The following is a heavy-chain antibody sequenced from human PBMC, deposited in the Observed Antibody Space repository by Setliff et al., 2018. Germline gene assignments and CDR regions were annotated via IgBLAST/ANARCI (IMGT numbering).Heavy chain of an antibody. V-gene: IGHV4-34*01. CDR1: GGSFSGYF. D-gene: IGHD2-8*01. CDR2: INDRGST. Sequence: PSETLSLTCAVCGGSFSGYFWSWIRQAPGRGLEWIGEINDRGSTHYNPSLKSRVTISIDTSKNQFSLKMTSVTAADTAVYYCVRRRVRGVNRGIDSWGQGTLVTVSS. CDR3: VRRRVRGVNRGIDS. J-gene: IGHJ4*02.